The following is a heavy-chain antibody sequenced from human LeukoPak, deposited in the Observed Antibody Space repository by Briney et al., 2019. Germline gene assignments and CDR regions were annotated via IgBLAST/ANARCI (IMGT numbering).Heavy chain of an antibody. CDR2: ISSSSSAI. D-gene: IGHD2-21*01. CDR1: GFTFSSYS. J-gene: IGHJ3*02. Sequence: AGGSLRLSCAASGFTFSSYSMNWVRRAPGKGLEWVSYISSSSSAIYYADSVKGRFTISRDNAKNSLYLQMNSLRAEDTAVYYCARPRPSSHIVVVVGASRVAFDIWGQGTMVTVSS. CDR3: ARPRPSSHIVVVVGASRVAFDI. V-gene: IGHV3-48*04.